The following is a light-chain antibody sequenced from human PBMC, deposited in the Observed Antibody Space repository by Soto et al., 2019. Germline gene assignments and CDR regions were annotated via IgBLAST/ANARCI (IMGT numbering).Light chain of an antibody. Sequence: DIQITQYPSTVSAYVGDSVTITCRASQSITTWLAWYQQRPGKAPKLLIYDVSSLQSGVLSRFSGSGSGTEFTLTISSLQPDDFATYYCQPSKMYSPWTFGQGTKV. CDR3: QPSKMYSPWT. J-gene: IGKJ1*01. V-gene: IGKV1-5*01. CDR2: DVS. CDR1: QSITTW.